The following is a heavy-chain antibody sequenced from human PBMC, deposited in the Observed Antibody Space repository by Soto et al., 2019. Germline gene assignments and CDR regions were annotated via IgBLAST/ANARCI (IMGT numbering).Heavy chain of an antibody. CDR3: ASEPPVAGTAIGYYYYYGMDV. CDR1: GGSISSSSYY. J-gene: IGHJ6*02. CDR2: IYYSGST. V-gene: IGHV4-39*07. D-gene: IGHD6-19*01. Sequence: SETLSLTCTVSGGSISSSSYYWGWIRQPPGKGLEWIGSIYYSGSTYYNPSLKSRVTISVDTSISTAYLQWSSLKASDTAMYYCASEPPVAGTAIGYYYYYGMDVWGQGTTVTVSS.